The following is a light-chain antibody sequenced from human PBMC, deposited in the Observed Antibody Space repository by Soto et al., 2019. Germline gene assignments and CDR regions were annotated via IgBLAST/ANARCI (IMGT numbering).Light chain of an antibody. Sequence: QSALTQPASVSGSLGQSITISCTGTSNDVGGYAYVSWYQQYPGKAPKLVIPEVSNRPSGVSHRFSGSRSGNTASLTISGLQAEDEADYYCSSYTGDTTPVFGGGTKLTVL. J-gene: IGLJ2*01. CDR2: EVS. CDR3: SSYTGDTTPV. CDR1: SNDVGGYAY. V-gene: IGLV2-14*01.